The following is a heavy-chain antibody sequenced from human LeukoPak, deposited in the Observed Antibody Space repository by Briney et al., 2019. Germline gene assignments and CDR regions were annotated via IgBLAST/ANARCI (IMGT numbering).Heavy chain of an antibody. CDR3: AKDISQGYTFGSIEEDY. CDR1: GSTFSRYA. Sequence: GGSLRLSCAAPGSTFSRYAMSWVRQAPGKGLEWLSAISESDGSTYYADSVKGRFTISRDNSKNTLYLQMNSLGADDTAVYFCAKDISQGYTFGSIEEDYWGQGTLVTVSS. J-gene: IGHJ4*02. V-gene: IGHV3-23*01. CDR2: ISESDGST. D-gene: IGHD5-18*01.